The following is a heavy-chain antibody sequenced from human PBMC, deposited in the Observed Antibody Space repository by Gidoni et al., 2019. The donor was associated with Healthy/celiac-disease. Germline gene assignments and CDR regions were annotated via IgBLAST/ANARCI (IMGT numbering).Heavy chain of an antibody. V-gene: IGHV3-74*01. J-gene: IGHJ4*02. D-gene: IGHD3-10*01. Sequence: EVQLVESGGGLVQPGGTLRLPCAASGFTFSSYWMHLVRQAPGKGLVWVSRINSDGSSTSYADSVKGRFTISRDNVKNTLYLQMNSLRAEDTAVYYCARGATVEYGDYWGQGTLVTVSS. CDR2: INSDGSST. CDR3: ARGATVEYGDY. CDR1: GFTFSSYW.